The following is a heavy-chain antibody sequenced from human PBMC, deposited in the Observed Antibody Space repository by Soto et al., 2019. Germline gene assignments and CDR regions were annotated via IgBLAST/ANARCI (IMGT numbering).Heavy chain of an antibody. V-gene: IGHV3-30*03. CDR3: ARDGWGSNWYFDL. CDR2: ISYNEKQT. CDR1: VVTFKDYG. Sequence: GPLRLSCGAPVVTFKDYGMHWVRQAPGKGLEWVAVISYNEKQTYYADSVKGRFTISKDKSRRTLFLQMNSLRVDDTAVYYCARDGWGSNWYFDLWGRGTLVTVSS. D-gene: IGHD3-16*01. J-gene: IGHJ2*01.